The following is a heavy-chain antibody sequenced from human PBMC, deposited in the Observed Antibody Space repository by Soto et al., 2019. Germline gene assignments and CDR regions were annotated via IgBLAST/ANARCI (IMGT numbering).Heavy chain of an antibody. CDR1: GFTFSSFV. CDR2: LSYDGSNK. Sequence: QVQLVESGGGVVQPGRSLRLSCAASGFTFSSFVMHWLRQAPGTGLELVAALSYDGSNKNYADSVKCRFTISRDNSKSTLYLQIDCLRTAETAVYYCVRDGPRITHYGYGEYWGQGTLVTVAS. V-gene: IGHV3-30*14. CDR3: VRDGPRITHYGYGEY. J-gene: IGHJ4*02. D-gene: IGHD3-3*01.